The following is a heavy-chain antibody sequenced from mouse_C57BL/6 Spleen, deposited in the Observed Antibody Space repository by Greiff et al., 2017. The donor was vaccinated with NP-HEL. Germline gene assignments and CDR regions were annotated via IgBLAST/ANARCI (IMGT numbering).Heavy chain of an antibody. CDR1: GYTFTSYW. J-gene: IGHJ2*01. Sequence: QVQLQQSGAELVKPGASVKMSCKASGYTFTSYWITWVKQRPGQGLEWIGDIYPGSGSTNYNEKFKSKATLTVDTSSSTAYMQLSSLTSEYSAVYYCARSTVVATDFDFWGQGTTLTVSS. CDR3: ARSTVVATDFDF. V-gene: IGHV1-55*01. D-gene: IGHD1-1*01. CDR2: IYPGSGST.